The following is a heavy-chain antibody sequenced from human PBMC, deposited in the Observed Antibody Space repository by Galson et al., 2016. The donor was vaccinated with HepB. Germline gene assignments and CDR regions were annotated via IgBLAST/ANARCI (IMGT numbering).Heavy chain of an antibody. CDR2: IYNSGRT. V-gene: IGHV4-59*01. J-gene: IGHJ4*02. CDR1: GGSISSYY. D-gene: IGHD3-22*01. Sequence: LSLTCTVSGGSISSYYWSWIRQPPGKGLEWIGYIYNSGRTNYNPSLKSRVTISVDTSKNQFYLNLRSMTAADTAVYYCARDRDSSSYYSLDYWGQGTLVTVSS. CDR3: ARDRDSSSYYSLDY.